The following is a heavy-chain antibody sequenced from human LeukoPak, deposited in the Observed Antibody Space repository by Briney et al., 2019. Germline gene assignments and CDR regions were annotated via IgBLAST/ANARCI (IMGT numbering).Heavy chain of an antibody. CDR2: TYYRCKWYN. V-gene: IGHV6-1*01. Sequence: SQTLSLTCAISGDSVSSSSAAWNWLRQPPSRGLEWLGRTYYRCKWYNDYAVYVKSRITINPDTSKNQFSLQLNSVTPEDTAVYYCARVYDFWSGYLYYYYGMDVWGQGTTVTVSS. CDR1: GDSVSSSSAA. D-gene: IGHD3-3*01. J-gene: IGHJ6*02. CDR3: ARVYDFWSGYLYYYYGMDV.